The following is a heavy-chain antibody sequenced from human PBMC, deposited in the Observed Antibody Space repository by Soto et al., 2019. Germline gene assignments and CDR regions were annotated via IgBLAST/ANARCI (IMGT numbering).Heavy chain of an antibody. D-gene: IGHD4-17*01. CDR2: IYYSGST. V-gene: IGHV4-31*03. CDR1: GDSISSGGYY. CDR3: ARGSGVYGDRKFDC. J-gene: IGHJ4*02. Sequence: SETLSLTCTVSGDSISSGGYYWSWIRQHPGKGLEWIGYIYYSGSTYYSPSLESRVIISVDTSKDQFSLKLNSVTAADTAIYYWARGSGVYGDRKFDCWGQGTLVTVSS.